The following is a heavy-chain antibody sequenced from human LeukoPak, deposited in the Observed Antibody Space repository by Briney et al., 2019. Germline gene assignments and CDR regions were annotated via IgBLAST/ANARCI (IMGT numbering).Heavy chain of an antibody. CDR1: GYSISSGYY. CDR3: AREAIFRGYFDY. D-gene: IGHD3-3*01. CDR2: IYHSGST. J-gene: IGHJ4*02. V-gene: IGHV4-38-2*02. Sequence: SETLSLTCAVSGYSISSGYYWGWIRQPPGKGLEWIGSIYHSGSTYYNPSLKSRVTISVDTSKNQFSLKLSSVTAADTAVYYCAREAIFRGYFDYWGQGTLVTVSS.